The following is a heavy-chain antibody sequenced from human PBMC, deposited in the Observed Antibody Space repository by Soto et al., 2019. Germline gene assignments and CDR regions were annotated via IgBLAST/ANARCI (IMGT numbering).Heavy chain of an antibody. Sequence: QVQLQESGPGLVKPSETLSLTCTVSGGSISSYYWSWIRQPPGKGLEWIGYIYYSGSTNYNPSLKSRVTISVDTSKNQFSLKLSSVTAADTAVYYCARDATVGGFDDWGQGTLVTVSS. V-gene: IGHV4-59*01. CDR1: GGSISSYY. CDR2: IYYSGST. CDR3: ARDATVGGFDD. J-gene: IGHJ4*02. D-gene: IGHD3-16*01.